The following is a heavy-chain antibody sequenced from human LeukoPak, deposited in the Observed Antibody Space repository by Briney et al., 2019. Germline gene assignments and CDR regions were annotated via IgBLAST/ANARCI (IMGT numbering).Heavy chain of an antibody. CDR1: GFTFSSYA. J-gene: IGHJ4*02. CDR2: IRNDGSNQ. CDR3: VPLNWNPPGDFDR. V-gene: IGHV3-30*04. D-gene: IGHD1-20*01. Sequence: GGSLRLSCAASGFTFSSYAMHWVRQAPGKGLEWVGVIRNDGSNQYYADSVKGQFTISRDNSKNTLYLQMNSLRVEDTAVYYCVPLNWNPPGDFDRWGQGTLVTVSS.